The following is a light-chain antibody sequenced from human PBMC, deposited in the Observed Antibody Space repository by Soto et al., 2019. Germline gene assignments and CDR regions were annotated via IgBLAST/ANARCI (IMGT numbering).Light chain of an antibody. CDR3: QQYGSSPRT. CDR2: DAA. V-gene: IGKV3-20*01. J-gene: IGKJ1*01. CDR1: QSVSSK. Sequence: EIVMTQSPATLSVSPGEGATLSCRASQSVSSKLAWYQQKPGQAPRLLIYDAANRATGIPARFSGSGSGTDFTLTISRLEPEDFAVYYCQQYGSSPRTFGQGTKVDI.